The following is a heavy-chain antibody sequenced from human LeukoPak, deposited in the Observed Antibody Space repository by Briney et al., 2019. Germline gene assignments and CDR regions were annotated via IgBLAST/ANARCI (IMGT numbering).Heavy chain of an antibody. D-gene: IGHD3-10*01. V-gene: IGHV4-39*07. Sequence: ASETLSLTCTVSGASISSSSYYWAWIRQPPGKGLEWIGSVHYSGSIYYNPSLKSRVTISVDTSKNQFSLKLSSVTAADTAVYYCAGNYYGSGSYYSEDRYWGQGTLVTVSS. CDR1: GASISSSSYY. CDR2: VHYSGSI. J-gene: IGHJ4*02. CDR3: AGNYYGSGSYYSEDRY.